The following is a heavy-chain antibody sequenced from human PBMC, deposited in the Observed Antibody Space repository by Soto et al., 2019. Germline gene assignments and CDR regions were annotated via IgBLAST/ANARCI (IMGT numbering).Heavy chain of an antibody. CDR3: DSVGELPVWSDP. J-gene: IGHJ5*02. V-gene: IGHV4-59*13. D-gene: IGHD3-10*01. Sequence: QVQLQESGPGLVKPSETLSLTCTVSGDSISSYYWSWIRQPPGKGLDWVGYISYTGSTIYNPSLESRATTSLDTSKNQVSLGVNSVTVAETAVYYCDSVGELPVWSDPWSRGNLVSVS. CDR1: GDSISSYY. CDR2: ISYTGST.